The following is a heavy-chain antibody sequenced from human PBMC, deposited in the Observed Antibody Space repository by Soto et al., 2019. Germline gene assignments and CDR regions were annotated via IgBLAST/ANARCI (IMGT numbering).Heavy chain of an antibody. D-gene: IGHD6-19*01. V-gene: IGHV3-21*06. J-gene: IGHJ4*02. CDR2: ISSTTNYI. CDR3: ATLVVRGISTGWPH. Sequence: PGGSLRLSCAASGFTFTRYSMNWVRQAPGKGLEWVSSISSTTNYIYYGDSMKGRFTISRDNAKNSLYLEMNSLRAEDTALYYCATLVVRGISTGWPHWGQGTLVTVSS. CDR1: GFTFTRYS.